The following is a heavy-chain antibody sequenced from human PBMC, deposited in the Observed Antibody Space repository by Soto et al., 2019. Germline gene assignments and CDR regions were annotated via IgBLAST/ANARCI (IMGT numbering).Heavy chain of an antibody. CDR3: ARHRGTFRVYYYYYMDV. J-gene: IGHJ6*03. CDR1: GGSISSSSYY. V-gene: IGHV4-39*01. D-gene: IGHD3-16*01. CDR2: IYYSGST. Sequence: QLQLQESGPGLVKPSETLSLTCTVSGGSISSSSYYWGWIRQPPGKGLEWIGSIYYSGSTYYNPSLKSRVTISVDTSKNQFSLKLSSVTAADTAEYYCARHRGTFRVYYYYYMDVWGKGTTVTVSS.